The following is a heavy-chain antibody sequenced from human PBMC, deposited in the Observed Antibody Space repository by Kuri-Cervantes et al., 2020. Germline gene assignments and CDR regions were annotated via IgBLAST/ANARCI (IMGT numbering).Heavy chain of an antibody. CDR2: MNPNSGNT. CDR1: GYTLTNDY. CDR3: ARVLGYCSSTSCYSYYYYYGMDV. V-gene: IGHV1-8*02. Sequence: ASVKVSCKASGYTLTNDYIYWVRQAPGQGLEWMGWMNPNSGNTGYAQKFQGGVTMTRNTSISTAYMELSSLRSEDTAVYYCARVLGYCSSTSCYSYYYYYGMDVWGQGTTVTVSS. J-gene: IGHJ6*02. D-gene: IGHD2-2*01.